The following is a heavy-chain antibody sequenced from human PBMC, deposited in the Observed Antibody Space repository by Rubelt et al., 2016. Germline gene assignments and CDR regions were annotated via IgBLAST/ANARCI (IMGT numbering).Heavy chain of an antibody. J-gene: IGHJ3*02. V-gene: IGHV3-33*01. CDR2: IWYDGSNE. CDR3: ARVRYSGSYHDSFDI. CDR1: GFSVTTYG. Sequence: VQMVESGGGLVKPGGSLRLSCAASGFSVTTYGMHWVRQAPGKGLEWVAVIWYDGSNEYYADSVKGRFTISRDNSKNTRYLQRNGLGAEDTAVYYCARVRYSGSYHDSFDIWGQGTMVTVSS. D-gene: IGHD1-26*01.